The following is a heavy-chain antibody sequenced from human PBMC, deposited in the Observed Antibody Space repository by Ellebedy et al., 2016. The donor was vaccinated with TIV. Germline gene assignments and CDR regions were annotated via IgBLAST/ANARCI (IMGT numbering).Heavy chain of an antibody. Sequence: GESLKISCKGSGYTFPNHWIGWVRQMPGRGLEWMGRIYPGDYDTLYSPSFEGQVTLSVDASLNTAYLQWSSLQASDTAIYYCTRRTGDNFDFWGQGTRVTVAS. J-gene: IGHJ4*02. V-gene: IGHV5-51*01. CDR1: GYTFPNHW. CDR3: TRRTGDNFDF. CDR2: IYPGDYDT.